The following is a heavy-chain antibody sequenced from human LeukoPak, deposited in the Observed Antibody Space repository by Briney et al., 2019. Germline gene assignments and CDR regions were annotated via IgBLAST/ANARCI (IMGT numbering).Heavy chain of an antibody. V-gene: IGHV1-2*02. D-gene: IGHD3-9*01. Sequence: ASVKVSCKASGYTFTGYYMHWVRQPPGQGLEWMGWINPNSGGTNYAQKFQGRVTMTRDTSISTAYMELSRLRSNDTAVYYCARPMQYYDILTGYYRVDAFDIWGQGTMVTVSS. CDR3: ARPMQYYDILTGYYRVDAFDI. CDR1: GYTFTGYY. CDR2: INPNSGGT. J-gene: IGHJ3*02.